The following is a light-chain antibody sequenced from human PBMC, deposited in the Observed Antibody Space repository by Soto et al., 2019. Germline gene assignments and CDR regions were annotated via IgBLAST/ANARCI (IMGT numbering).Light chain of an antibody. CDR2: GNN. V-gene: IGLV1-40*01. Sequence: QSVLTQPPSVSGAPGKGVTISGPGTSPKIGAGYDVHWYQQLPGTAPKLLIYGNNNRPSGVPDRFSGSKSGTSASLAITGLQAEDEADYYCLSYDSSLSGSRVFGGGTKLTVL. CDR3: LSYDSSLSGSRV. CDR1: SPKIGAGYD. J-gene: IGLJ2*01.